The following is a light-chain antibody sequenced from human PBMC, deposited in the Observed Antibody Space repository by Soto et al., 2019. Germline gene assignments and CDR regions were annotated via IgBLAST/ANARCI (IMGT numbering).Light chain of an antibody. J-gene: IGLJ1*01. CDR1: NSDLGTYNL. Sequence: QSALTQPASVSGSPGQSITISCTGTNSDLGTYNLVSWYQQLPGKAPKTIIYEVTKRPSGVSKRFSGSKSGNTASLTISGLXAEDEADYYCCSYVGSDIFYVFGTGTKVTVL. V-gene: IGLV2-23*02. CDR2: EVT. CDR3: CSYVGSDIFYV.